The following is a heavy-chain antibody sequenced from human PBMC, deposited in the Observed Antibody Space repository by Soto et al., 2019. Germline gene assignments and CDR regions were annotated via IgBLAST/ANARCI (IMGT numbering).Heavy chain of an antibody. CDR3: AKELEYSSSSAGLYYFDY. CDR1: GFTFSSYG. J-gene: IGHJ4*02. V-gene: IGHV3-30*18. Sequence: GGSLRLSCAASGFTFSSYGMHWVRQAPGKGLEWVTVISYDGSNKYYADSVKGRFTNSRDNSKNALYLQMNSLRAEDTAVYYCAKELEYSSSSAGLYYFDYWGQGTLVTVSS. D-gene: IGHD6-6*01. CDR2: ISYDGSNK.